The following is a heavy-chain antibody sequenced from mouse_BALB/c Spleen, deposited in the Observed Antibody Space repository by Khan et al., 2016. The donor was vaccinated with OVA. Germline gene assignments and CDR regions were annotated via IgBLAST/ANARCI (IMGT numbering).Heavy chain of an antibody. CDR3: ARRGYDYGRGALFAY. CDR2: IWSAGST. J-gene: IGHJ3*01. CDR1: GFSLNNYS. Sequence: QVQLQQPGPGLVQPSQSLSITCTVSGFSLNNYSVHWVRQSPGKGLEWLGVIWSAGSTDYNAAFISRLTISKDNSRSQVFFKRNSLQPNDTAIYYCARRGYDYGRGALFAYWGQGTLVTVSA. V-gene: IGHV2-2*02. D-gene: IGHD2-4*01.